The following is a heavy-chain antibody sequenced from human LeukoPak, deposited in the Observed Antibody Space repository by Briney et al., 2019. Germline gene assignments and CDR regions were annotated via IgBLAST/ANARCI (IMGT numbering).Heavy chain of an antibody. CDR1: GGSISSSSYY. Sequence: SEALSLTCTVSGGSISSSSYYWGWIRQPPGKGLECIGSIYYSGSTYYNPSLKSRVTISIDTSKNQFSLKLSSVTAADTAVYYCARFNSGSYQHYFDYWGQGTLVTVSS. J-gene: IGHJ4*02. CDR3: ARFNSGSYQHYFDY. V-gene: IGHV4-39*07. D-gene: IGHD1-26*01. CDR2: IYYSGST.